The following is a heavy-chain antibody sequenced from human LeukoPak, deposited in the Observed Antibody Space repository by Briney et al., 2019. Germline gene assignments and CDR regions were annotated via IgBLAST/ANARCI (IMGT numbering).Heavy chain of an antibody. Sequence: ASVKVSCKASGYTFTGYYMHWVRQAPGQGLEWMGWINPNSGGTNYAQKFQGRVTMTRDTSINTAYMELSRLTSDDTAMYYCARDYGSGSYFPYWGQETLVTVSS. CDR2: INPNSGGT. CDR3: ARDYGSGSYFPY. D-gene: IGHD3-10*01. CDR1: GYTFTGYY. J-gene: IGHJ4*02. V-gene: IGHV1-2*02.